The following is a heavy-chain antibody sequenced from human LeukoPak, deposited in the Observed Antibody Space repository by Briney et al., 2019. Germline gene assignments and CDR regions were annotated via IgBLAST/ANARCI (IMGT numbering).Heavy chain of an antibody. J-gene: IGHJ5*02. CDR2: IYPGDSDT. V-gene: IGHV5-51*01. CDR3: ARRGSIGVRGVILHNWFDP. CDR1: GYSFNTYW. Sequence: GESLKISCKGSGYSFNTYWIGWVRQMPGKGLEWMGIIYPGDSDTKYSPSFQGQVTISADKSISTAYLQWSSLKASDTAMYYCARRGSIGVRGVILHNWFDPWGQGTLVTVSS. D-gene: IGHD3-10*01.